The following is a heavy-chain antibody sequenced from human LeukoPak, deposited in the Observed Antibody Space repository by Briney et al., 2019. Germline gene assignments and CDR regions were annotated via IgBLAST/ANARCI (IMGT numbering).Heavy chain of an antibody. V-gene: IGHV3-21*01. CDR2: ISSSSSYI. CDR3: ARDPYYGSGTPFDY. Sequence: KPGGSLRLSCAASGFTFSSYSMNWVRQAPGKGLEWVSSISSSSSYIYYEDSVKGRFTISRDNAKNSLYLQMNSLRAEDTAVYYCARDPYYGSGTPFDYWGQGTLVTVSS. CDR1: GFTFSSYS. D-gene: IGHD3-10*01. J-gene: IGHJ4*02.